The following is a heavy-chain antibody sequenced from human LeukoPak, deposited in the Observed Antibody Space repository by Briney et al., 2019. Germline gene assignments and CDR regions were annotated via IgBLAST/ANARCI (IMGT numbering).Heavy chain of an antibody. CDR2: ISYDGSNK. D-gene: IGHD6-13*01. Sequence: GGSLRLSCAASGFTFSSYAMHWVRQAPGKGLEWVAVISYDGSNKYYADSVKGRFTISRDNSKNTLYLQMNSLRAEDTAVYYCARVGRAIAAAGFGAFDIWGQGTMVTVSS. V-gene: IGHV3-30-3*01. CDR3: ARVGRAIAAAGFGAFDI. J-gene: IGHJ3*02. CDR1: GFTFSSYA.